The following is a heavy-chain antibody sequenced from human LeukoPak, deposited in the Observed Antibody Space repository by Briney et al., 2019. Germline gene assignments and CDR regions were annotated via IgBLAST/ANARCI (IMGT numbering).Heavy chain of an antibody. CDR1: GFTFSSYA. V-gene: IGHV3-30*01. D-gene: IGHD3-22*01. CDR3: ARPYVDYYDSSGYYSYFDY. CDR2: ISYDGSNK. Sequence: GRSLRLSCAASGFTFSSYAMYWVRQAPGKGLEWVAVISYDGSNKYYADSVKGRFTISRDNSKNTLYLQMNSLRAEDTAVYYCARPYVDYYDSSGYYSYFDYWGQGTLVTVSS. J-gene: IGHJ4*02.